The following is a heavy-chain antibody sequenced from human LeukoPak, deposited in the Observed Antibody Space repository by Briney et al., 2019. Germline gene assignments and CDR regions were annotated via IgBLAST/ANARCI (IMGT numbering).Heavy chain of an antibody. CDR3: ATWAFYHGLDV. D-gene: IGHD2/OR15-2a*01. V-gene: IGHV3-43*02. CDR2: IRADGGRT. J-gene: IGHJ6*02. CDR1: GFTFGDYA. Sequence: GGSLRLSCAASGFTFGDYAMHWVRQAPGKGLEWASLIRADGGRTYYADSVNGRFTISRDNSKNSLYLQMNSLRTDDTALYYCATWAFYHGLDVWGQGSTVTVSS.